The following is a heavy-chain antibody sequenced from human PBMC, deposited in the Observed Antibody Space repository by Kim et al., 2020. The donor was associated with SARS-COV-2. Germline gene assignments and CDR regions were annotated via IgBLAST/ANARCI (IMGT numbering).Heavy chain of an antibody. J-gene: IGHJ6*02. CDR1: GFTFGDYA. V-gene: IGHV3-49*04. Sequence: GGSLRLSCTASGFTFGDYAMSWVRRAPGKGLEWVGFIRSKAYGGTTEYAASVKGRFTISRDDSKSIAYLQMNSLKTEDTAVYYCTRDYYDSSGYSYYYYYYGMDVWGQGTTVTVSS. D-gene: IGHD3-22*01. CDR2: IRSKAYGGTT. CDR3: TRDYYDSSGYSYYYYYYGMDV.